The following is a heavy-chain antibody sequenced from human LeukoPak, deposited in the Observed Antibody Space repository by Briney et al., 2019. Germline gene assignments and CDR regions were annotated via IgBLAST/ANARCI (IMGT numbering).Heavy chain of an antibody. CDR3: ARSNNGGWGYCDY. J-gene: IGHJ4*02. D-gene: IGHD3-16*01. Sequence: PAGSLRLSCAASGFSFGNYGKHWVRQAPGKGLEWVAVIWYDGSNKYYADSVEGRFTISRDNSKNTLYVQMSSLRAEDTAVYYCARSNNGGWGYCDYWGQGSLVTVSS. CDR1: GFSFGNYG. CDR2: IWYDGSNK. V-gene: IGHV3-33*01.